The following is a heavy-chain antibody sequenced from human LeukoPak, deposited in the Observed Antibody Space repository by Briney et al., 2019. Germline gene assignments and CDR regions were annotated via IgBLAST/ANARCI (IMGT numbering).Heavy chain of an antibody. J-gene: IGHJ6*03. D-gene: IGHD3-9*01. Sequence: SETLSLTCTVPGGSLSSYYWSWIRQPAGKGLEWIGRIYTSGSTNYNPSLKSRVTMSVDTSKNQFSLKLSSVTAADTAVYYCARGETFHGANDDILTGYLSPDYYYYYMDVWGKGTTVTVSS. CDR1: GGSLSSYY. CDR2: IYTSGST. CDR3: ARGETFHGANDDILTGYLSPDYYYYYMDV. V-gene: IGHV4-4*07.